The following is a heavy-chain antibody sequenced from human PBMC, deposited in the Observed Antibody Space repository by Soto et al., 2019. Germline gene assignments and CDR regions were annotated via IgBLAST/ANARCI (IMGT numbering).Heavy chain of an antibody. J-gene: IGHJ6*02. V-gene: IGHV5-51*01. CDR1: GFSFTTYW. Sequence: PGESLKISCKGSGFSFTTYWIAWVRQMPGKGLEWMGIIYPGDSKTTYSPSFQGQVTISADKSISTAYLQWRSLKASDTAIYYCSCSPRGYCSSTSCRELGNYDGMDVWGQGTTVTVSS. CDR2: IYPGDSKT. CDR3: SCSPRGYCSSTSCRELGNYDGMDV. D-gene: IGHD2-2*01.